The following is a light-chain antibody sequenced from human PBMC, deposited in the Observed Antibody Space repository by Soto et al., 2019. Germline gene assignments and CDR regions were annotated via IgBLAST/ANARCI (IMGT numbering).Light chain of an antibody. CDR2: GAS. CDR3: QQRSNWVT. J-gene: IGKJ3*01. CDR1: QSVSSSY. Sequence: EIVLTQSPGTLSLSPGERATLSCRASQSVSSSYLAWYQQKPGQAPRLLIYGASSRPTGIPDRFSGSGSGTDFTLTISRLEPEDFAIYYCQQRSNWVTFGPGTKVDI. V-gene: IGKV3D-20*02.